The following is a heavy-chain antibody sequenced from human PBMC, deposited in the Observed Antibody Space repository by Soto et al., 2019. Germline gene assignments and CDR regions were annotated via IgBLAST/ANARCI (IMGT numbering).Heavy chain of an antibody. CDR2: ASFDQTYK. CDR3: AREMRPSPFDY. CDR1: GFTFSSCI. J-gene: IGHJ4*02. Sequence: QVQLVESGGGVVQPGRSLRLSCTASGFTFSSCIMHWVRQAPGKGLEWVAFASFDQTYKSYTDSVKGRFTISRDDSRNTVYLQMNSLRPEDTAIYYCAREMRPSPFDYWGQGTLVTVSS. V-gene: IGHV3-30-3*01.